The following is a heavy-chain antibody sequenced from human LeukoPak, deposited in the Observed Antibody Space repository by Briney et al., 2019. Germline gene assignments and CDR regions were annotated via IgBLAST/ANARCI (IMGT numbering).Heavy chain of an antibody. CDR3: ARGLGVRGVMGY. J-gene: IGHJ4*02. Sequence: ASVKVSCKASGYTFTSYDINWARQATGQGLEWMGWMNPNSGNTGYAQKFQGRVTMTRNTSISTAYMELSSLRSEDTAVYYCARGLGVRGVMGYWGQGTLVTVSS. CDR2: MNPNSGNT. D-gene: IGHD3-10*01. V-gene: IGHV1-8*01. CDR1: GYTFTSYD.